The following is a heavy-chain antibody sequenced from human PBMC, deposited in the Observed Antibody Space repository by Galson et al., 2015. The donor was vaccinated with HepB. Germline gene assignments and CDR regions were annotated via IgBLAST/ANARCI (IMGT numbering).Heavy chain of an antibody. J-gene: IGHJ4*02. CDR2: IYNSGST. Sequence: ETLSLTCTVSGASISSYYWSWIRQPPGKGLEWIGYIYNSGSTKYNPSLKSRVTISVDTSKNQFSLKLSSVTAADTAVYYCARHRGITMPYYFDYWGQGTLVTVSS. CDR1: GASISSYY. V-gene: IGHV4-59*08. CDR3: ARHRGITMPYYFDY. D-gene: IGHD3-10*01.